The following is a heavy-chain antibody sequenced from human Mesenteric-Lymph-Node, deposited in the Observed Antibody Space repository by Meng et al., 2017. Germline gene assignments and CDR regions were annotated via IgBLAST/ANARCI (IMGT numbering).Heavy chain of an antibody. Sequence: VQLVQSGAELKKPGASVKVSCKASGYTSTGYYMHWVRQAPGQGLEWMGRINPNSGGTNYAQKFQGRVTMTRDTSISTAYMELSRLRSDDTAVYYCAREIAVAGTIWFDPWGQGTLVTVSS. CDR1: GYTSTGYY. CDR2: INPNSGGT. D-gene: IGHD6-19*01. CDR3: AREIAVAGTIWFDP. J-gene: IGHJ5*02. V-gene: IGHV1-2*06.